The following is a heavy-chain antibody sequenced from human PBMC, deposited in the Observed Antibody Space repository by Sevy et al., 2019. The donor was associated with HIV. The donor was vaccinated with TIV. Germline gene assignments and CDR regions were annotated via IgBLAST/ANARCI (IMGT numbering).Heavy chain of an antibody. V-gene: IGHV3-7*01. Sequence: GGSLRLSCAASGFTFSSYWMSWVRQAPGKGLEWVANIKQDGSEKYYVDSVKGRFTISRDNAKNSLYLQMNSLRAEDTAVYYCARDYGDYVFYYYYYGMDVWGQGTTVTVSS. CDR1: GFTFSSYW. J-gene: IGHJ6*02. D-gene: IGHD4-17*01. CDR2: IKQDGSEK. CDR3: ARDYGDYVFYYYYYGMDV.